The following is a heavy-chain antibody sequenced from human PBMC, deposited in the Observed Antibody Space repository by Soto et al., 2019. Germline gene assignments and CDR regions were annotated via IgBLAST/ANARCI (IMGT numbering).Heavy chain of an antibody. CDR1: GFSLSTTVVG. V-gene: IGHV2-5*02. J-gene: IGHJ5*02. D-gene: IGHD3-10*01. CDR3: AQRLREYGLGSERAYYFDP. Sequence: QITLKESGPTLVRPTQTLTLTCTFSGFSLSTTVVGVGWIRQPPGKALEWLALIYWDDDKRYSPSLKSRLTITKDTSKNEVILTMTNMDPVDTVTYYCAQRLREYGLGSERAYYFDPWGQGTLVTVSS. CDR2: IYWDDDK.